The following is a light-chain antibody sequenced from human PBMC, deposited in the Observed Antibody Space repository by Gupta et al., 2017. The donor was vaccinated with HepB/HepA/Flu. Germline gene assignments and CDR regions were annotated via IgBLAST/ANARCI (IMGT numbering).Light chain of an antibody. J-gene: IGKJ2*01. Sequence: DIQMTQSPSSLSASVGDRVTITCRASQSIRNYLNWYQQKPGKAPKLLIYTASRLQSGVPTRFSGSGSGTDFTLTISRLQPEDFASYCCQQRYSFPFTFGQGTKMDIK. CDR3: QQRYSFPFT. CDR2: TAS. CDR1: QSIRNY. V-gene: IGKV1-39*01.